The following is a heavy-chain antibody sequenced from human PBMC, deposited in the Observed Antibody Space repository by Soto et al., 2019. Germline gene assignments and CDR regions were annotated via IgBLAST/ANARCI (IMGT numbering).Heavy chain of an antibody. CDR3: ARGPRGAAAGKIDY. Sequence: GGSLRLSCAASGFTFSSYSMNWVRQAPGKGLEWVSSISSSSSYIYYADSVKGRFTISRDNAKNSLYLQMNSLRAEDTAVYYCARGPRGAAAGKIDYWGQGTLVTVSS. D-gene: IGHD6-13*01. CDR1: GFTFSSYS. CDR2: ISSSSSYI. V-gene: IGHV3-21*01. J-gene: IGHJ4*02.